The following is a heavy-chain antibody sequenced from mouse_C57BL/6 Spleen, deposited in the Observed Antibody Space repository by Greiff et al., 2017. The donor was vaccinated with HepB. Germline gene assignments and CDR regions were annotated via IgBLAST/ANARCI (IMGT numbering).Heavy chain of an antibody. V-gene: IGHV2-2*01. CDR3: ARKGDEYAMDY. CDR1: GFSLTSYG. Sequence: QVQLQQSGPGLVQPSQSLSITCTVSGFSLTSYGVHWVRQSPGKGLEWLGVIWSGGSTDYNAAFISRLSISEDNSKSHVFFKMNSLQADDTAIYYCARKGDEYAMDYWGQGTSVTVSS. J-gene: IGHJ4*01. CDR2: IWSGGST.